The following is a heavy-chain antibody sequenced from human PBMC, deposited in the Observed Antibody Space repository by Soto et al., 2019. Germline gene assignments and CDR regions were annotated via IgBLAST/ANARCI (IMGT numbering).Heavy chain of an antibody. CDR3: ARPPLYSNGGYFDS. CDR2: TSNNGDRT. V-gene: IGHV3-23*01. J-gene: IGHJ4*02. Sequence: LRLSCAVSGFTFSDHAMTWVRQAPGKGLEWVSTTSNNGDRTFYADSVKGRFTVSRDRSNNTLYLQMNSLRAEDTAVYFCARPPLYSNGGYFDSWGQGTLVTVSS. D-gene: IGHD6-19*01. CDR1: GFTFSDHA.